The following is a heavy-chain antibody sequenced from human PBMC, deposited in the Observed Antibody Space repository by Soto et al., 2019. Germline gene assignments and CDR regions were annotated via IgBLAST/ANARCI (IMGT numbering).Heavy chain of an antibody. CDR1: GFTVNNNH. D-gene: IGHD1-1*01. Sequence: EVQLVESGGGLIQPGGSLRLSCAASGFTVNNNHMSWVRQAPGKGLEWVSIIYSGGTTYYADSVKGRFTISRDNSKNTLYLQMNSLRVEDTAVYYCLTDPVVWTYWGQGTLVTVSS. CDR3: LTDPVVWTY. V-gene: IGHV3-53*01. J-gene: IGHJ4*02. CDR2: IYSGGTT.